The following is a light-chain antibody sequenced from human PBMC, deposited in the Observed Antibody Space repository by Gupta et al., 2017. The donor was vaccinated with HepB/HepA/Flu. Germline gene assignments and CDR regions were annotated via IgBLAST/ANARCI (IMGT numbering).Light chain of an antibody. CDR2: GAS. V-gene: IGKV1-39*01. CDR1: QNIHSY. Sequence: DIQMTQSPSSLSASLRDRVSITCRASQNIHSYLNWYQQQPGKAPKLLIYGASRLQSGVPSRFSGSGSGTDFTLTISSLQPEDFATYYCQQSDIRPATFGGGTKVDIK. J-gene: IGKJ4*01. CDR3: QQSDIRPAT.